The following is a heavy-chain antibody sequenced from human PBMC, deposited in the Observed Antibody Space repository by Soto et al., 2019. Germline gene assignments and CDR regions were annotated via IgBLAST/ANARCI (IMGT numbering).Heavy chain of an antibody. Sequence: QVQLVQSGAEVQKPGSSVTVSCKASGGTFSSYAISWVRQAPGQGLEWMGGIIPISDTTNYAQKCQGRVTITADESTSTAYMELSSLRSEDTAVYYCARSQGSSTSLEIYYYYYYGMDVWGHGTTVTVSS. CDR1: GGTFSSYA. J-gene: IGHJ6*02. V-gene: IGHV1-69*01. D-gene: IGHD2-2*01. CDR2: IIPISDTT. CDR3: ARSQGSSTSLEIYYYYYYGMDV.